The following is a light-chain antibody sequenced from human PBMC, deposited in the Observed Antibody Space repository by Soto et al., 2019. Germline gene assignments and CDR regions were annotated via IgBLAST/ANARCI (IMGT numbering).Light chain of an antibody. CDR1: QSVSSN. CDR3: QQYHNWPPWT. Sequence: EIVMTQSPATLSVSPGERATLSCRASQSVSSNLAWYQQKPGQAPRLLIFGVSTRATGIPARFTGSGSGTEFTLTISSLQSEDFAVYYCQQYHNWPPWTFGQGTKVDIK. CDR2: GVS. J-gene: IGKJ1*01. V-gene: IGKV3-15*01.